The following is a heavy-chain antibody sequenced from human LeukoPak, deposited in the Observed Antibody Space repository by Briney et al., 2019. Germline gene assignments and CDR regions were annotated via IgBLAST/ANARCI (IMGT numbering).Heavy chain of an antibody. D-gene: IGHD5-12*01. CDR2: INPNSGAT. Sequence: ASLKLSCTASGYTFTGYFMHWVRQAPGQGLEWMSWINPNSGATNYAPKFQGRVTLTRDTSITTAYMELSRLRSDATAVYYCARDFGRYSGYDFDFWGQGTLVTVSS. CDR1: GYTFTGYF. CDR3: ARDFGRYSGYDFDF. J-gene: IGHJ4*02. V-gene: IGHV1-2*02.